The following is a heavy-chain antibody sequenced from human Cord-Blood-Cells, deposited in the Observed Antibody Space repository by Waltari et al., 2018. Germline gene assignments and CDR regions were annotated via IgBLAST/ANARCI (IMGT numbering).Heavy chain of an antibody. CDR1: GFTFSSYW. CDR2: INGDGTST. V-gene: IGHV3-74*01. D-gene: IGHD1-26*01. CDR3: ARVGGWDKADWYFDL. Sequence: EVQLVESGGGLVQPGGSLRLSCAASGFTFSSYWMHWVRQAPGKGLVGGSRINGDGTSTSYADSGKGRFTISRDNAKNTLYLQMNSLRAEDTAVYYCARVGGWDKADWYFDLWGRGTLVTVSS. J-gene: IGHJ2*01.